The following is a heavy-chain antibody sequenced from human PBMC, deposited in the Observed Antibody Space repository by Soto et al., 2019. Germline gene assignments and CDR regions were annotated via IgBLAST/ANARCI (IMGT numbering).Heavy chain of an antibody. Sequence: LGESLKISCKAAVDSCTSYYSGWFRQMPGKGLEWMGTIFPGDSDTRYRPSFQGQVTISGDRSISTAYLQWSSLKASDTAMYYCARRSFSYPYFDYWGQGSLVTVSS. CDR1: VDSCTSYY. D-gene: IGHD3-16*02. J-gene: IGHJ4*02. V-gene: IGHV5-51*01. CDR2: IFPGDSDT. CDR3: ARRSFSYPYFDY.